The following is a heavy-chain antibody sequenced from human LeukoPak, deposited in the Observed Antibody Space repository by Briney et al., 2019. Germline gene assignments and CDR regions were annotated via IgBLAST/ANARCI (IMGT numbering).Heavy chain of an antibody. D-gene: IGHD3-3*01. J-gene: IGHJ3*02. CDR3: ARSQSYYDFWSGSQTAHDAFDI. CDR1: GGSISSYY. Sequence: PSETLSLTCTVSGGSISSYYWSWIRQPAGKGLEWIGRIYTSGSTNYNPSLKSRVTMSVDTSKNQFSLRLSSVTAADTAVYYCARSQSYYDFWSGSQTAHDAFDIWGQGTMVTVSS. V-gene: IGHV4-4*07. CDR2: IYTSGST.